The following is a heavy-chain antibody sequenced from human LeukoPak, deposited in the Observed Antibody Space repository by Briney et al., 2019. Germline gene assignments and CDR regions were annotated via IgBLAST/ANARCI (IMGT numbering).Heavy chain of an antibody. J-gene: IGHJ3*01. V-gene: IGHV3-74*01. CDR2: IHKDGSST. CDR3: AVWGGGGFDF. D-gene: IGHD3-16*01. Sequence: GGSLRLSCGASGSTFSTYWMHWVRQAPGKGLVWVSRIHKDGSSTNYADAVKGRFTISRDNARNTLYLQMNSLRAEDTALYYCAVWGGGGFDFWGQGTMVTVSS. CDR1: GSTFSTYW.